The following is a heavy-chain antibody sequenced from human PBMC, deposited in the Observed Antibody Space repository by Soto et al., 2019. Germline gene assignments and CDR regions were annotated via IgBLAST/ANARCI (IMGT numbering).Heavy chain of an antibody. CDR2: IYYSGST. D-gene: IGHD6-19*01. Sequence: SETLSLTCAVSGDSMSSSDYYWGWIRQPPGKGLEWIGSIYYSGSTYYNPSLQSRVAISVDTSKNQFSLKLKSVTAADTAIYYCARRTVNTRTFYSGLKTHCFDYWGQGAPVTVSS. V-gene: IGHV4-39*01. J-gene: IGHJ4*02. CDR3: ARRTVNTRTFYSGLKTHCFDY. CDR1: GDSMSSSDYY.